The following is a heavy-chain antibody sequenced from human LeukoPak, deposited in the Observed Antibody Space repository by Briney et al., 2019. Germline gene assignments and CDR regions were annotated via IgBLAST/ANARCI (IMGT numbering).Heavy chain of an antibody. V-gene: IGHV3-53*01. J-gene: IGHJ3*02. CDR1: GFTVSSNY. Sequence: GGSLRLSCAASGFTVSSNYMSWVRQAPGKGLXXVSVIYSGGSTYYAXXVXGRXXISXXNSKNTLYLQMNSLRAEDTAVYYCARADGGPGAFDIWGQGTMVTVSS. CDR2: IYSGGST. D-gene: IGHD4-23*01. CDR3: ARADGGPGAFDI.